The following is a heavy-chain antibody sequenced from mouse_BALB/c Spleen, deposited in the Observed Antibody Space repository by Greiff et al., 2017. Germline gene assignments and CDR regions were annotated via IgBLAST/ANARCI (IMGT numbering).Heavy chain of an antibody. D-gene: IGHD2-14*01. V-gene: IGHV5-17*02. Sequence: EVQLVESGGGLVQPGGSRKLSCAASGFTFSSFGMHWVRQAPEKGLEWVAYISSGSSTIYYADTVKGRFTISRDNPKNTLFLQMTSLRSEDTAMYYCARSGYRYDGTFSDYWGQGTTLTVSS. CDR1: GFTFSSFG. J-gene: IGHJ2*01. CDR2: ISSGSSTI. CDR3: ARSGYRYDGTFSDY.